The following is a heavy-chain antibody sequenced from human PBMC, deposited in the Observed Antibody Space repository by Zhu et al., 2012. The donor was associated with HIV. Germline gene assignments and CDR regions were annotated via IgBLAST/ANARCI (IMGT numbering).Heavy chain of an antibody. CDR2: ISYTGTT. V-gene: IGHV4-39*07. CDR1: GGSISRSTYY. Sequence: QVQLQESGPRLVKPSETLSLTCTVSGGSISRSTYYWGWIRQSPGKGLEWIGSISYTGTTYYNPSLKSRVTISVDTSKNQFSLNLTSVTAADTAVYYCARRGVAATGGWFDPGAREPWSPSPQ. J-gene: IGHJ5*02. D-gene: IGHD2-15*01. CDR3: ARRGVAATGGWFDP.